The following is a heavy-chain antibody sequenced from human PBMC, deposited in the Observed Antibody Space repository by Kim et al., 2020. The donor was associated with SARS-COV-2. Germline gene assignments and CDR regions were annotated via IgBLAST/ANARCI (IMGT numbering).Heavy chain of an antibody. CDR1: GGSISSSSYY. J-gene: IGHJ4*02. CDR3: ASLRRGYSYGYATFDY. V-gene: IGHV4-39*01. D-gene: IGHD5-18*01. Sequence: SETLSLTCTVSGGSISSSSYYWGWIRQPPGKGLEWIGSIYYSGSTYYNPSLKSRVTISVDTSKNQFSLKLSSVTAADTAVYYCASLRRGYSYGYATFDYWDQGTLVTVPS. CDR2: IYYSGST.